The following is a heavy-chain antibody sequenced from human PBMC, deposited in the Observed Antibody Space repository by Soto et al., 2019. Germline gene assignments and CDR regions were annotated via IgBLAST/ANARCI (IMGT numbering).Heavy chain of an antibody. D-gene: IGHD3-9*01. CDR3: ARAIDDILTGYPHYYYYGMDV. J-gene: IGHJ6*02. Sequence: ASVKVSCKASGYTFTSYYMHWVRQAPGQGLEWMGIINPSGGSTSYAQKFQGRVTMTRDTSTSTVYMEVSSLRSEDTAVYYCARAIDDILTGYPHYYYYGMDVWGQGTTVTVSS. CDR2: INPSGGST. V-gene: IGHV1-46*01. CDR1: GYTFTSYY.